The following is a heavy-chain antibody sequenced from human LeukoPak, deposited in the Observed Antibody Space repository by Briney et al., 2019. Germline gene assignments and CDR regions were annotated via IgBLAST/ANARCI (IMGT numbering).Heavy chain of an antibody. CDR3: AREYSGSYYVAAFDV. J-gene: IGHJ3*01. CDR2: IRSDGNNK. V-gene: IGHV3-33*01. CDR1: GFTFNNYG. D-gene: IGHD1-26*01. Sequence: GGSLRLSCAASGFTFNNYGMHWVRQAPGKGLEWVAVIRSDGNNKYYVDSVKGRFTVSGDKSKNTLYLQMNSLRAEDTAVYYCAREYSGSYYVAAFDVWGQGTLVTVSS.